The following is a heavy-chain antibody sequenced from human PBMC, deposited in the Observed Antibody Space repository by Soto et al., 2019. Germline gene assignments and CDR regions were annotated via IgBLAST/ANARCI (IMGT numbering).Heavy chain of an antibody. CDR3: ARASQMVINPYYYPMDV. J-gene: IGHJ6*02. Sequence: ASETLSLTCTVSGGSVSSESHYWSWIRQTPGKGLEWIGYIYYTGSTNYNPSLKGRVTMTRDTSVSTAFMELSRLGSDDTAVYYCARASQMVINPYYYPMDVWGQGTTVTVS. D-gene: IGHD3-22*01. V-gene: IGHV4-61*01. CDR2: IYYTGST. CDR1: GGSVSSESHY.